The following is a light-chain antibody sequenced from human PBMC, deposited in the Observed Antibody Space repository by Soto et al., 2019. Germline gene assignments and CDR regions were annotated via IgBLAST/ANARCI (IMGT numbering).Light chain of an antibody. Sequence: EIVLTQSPATLSLSPGERATLSFRASQSVSNYLGWYQQKRGQTPRLLIYDTSTRETGIPARFSGSGSGTEFTLTISSLEPEDFAVYYCQHRSIWTWTFGQGTKVDIK. CDR3: QHRSIWTWT. V-gene: IGKV3-11*01. J-gene: IGKJ1*01. CDR1: QSVSNY. CDR2: DTS.